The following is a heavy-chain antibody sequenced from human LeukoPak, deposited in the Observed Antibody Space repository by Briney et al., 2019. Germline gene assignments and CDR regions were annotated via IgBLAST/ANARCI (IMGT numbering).Heavy chain of an antibody. J-gene: IGHJ6*02. CDR1: GGSISSYY. CDR3: ARVPVAPYYHYGMDV. V-gene: IGHV4-59*01. D-gene: IGHD6-19*01. Sequence: SETLSLTCTVSGGSISSYYWSWIRQPPGKELEWIGNIYNSGSTNYKPSLKSRVTISVDTAKNQLSLKLSSVTAADTAVYYCARVPVAPYYHYGMDVWGQGTTVTVSS. CDR2: IYNSGST.